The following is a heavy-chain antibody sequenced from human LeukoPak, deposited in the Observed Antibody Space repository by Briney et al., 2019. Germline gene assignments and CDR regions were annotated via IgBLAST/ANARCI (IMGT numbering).Heavy chain of an antibody. V-gene: IGHV3-23*01. D-gene: IGHD2-8*02. CDR2: ISDSGDST. Sequence: PGGSLRLSCAASGFSFSSYAMSWVRQAPGKWLEWVSAISDSGDSTYYADSVKGRFTISRDNSNNTLYLQMNSLRAEDTAIYYCAKRYWSSAAFDIWGQGTMVTVFS. CDR3: AKRYWSSAAFDI. CDR1: GFSFSSYA. J-gene: IGHJ3*02.